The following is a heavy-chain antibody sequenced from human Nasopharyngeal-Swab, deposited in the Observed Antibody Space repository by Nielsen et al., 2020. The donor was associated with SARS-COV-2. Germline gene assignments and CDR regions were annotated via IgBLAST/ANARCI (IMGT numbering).Heavy chain of an antibody. Sequence: ASVKVSCKASGYTFTGYYMHWVRQAPGQGLEWMGWINPNSRGTKYAQKFQGRVTMTSDTSINKAYMELRRLRSDDTAVYYCARDDYGDYGYFGHWGQGTLVTVSS. CDR3: ARDDYGDYGYFGH. D-gene: IGHD4-17*01. J-gene: IGHJ4*02. CDR1: GYTFTGYY. CDR2: INPNSRGT. V-gene: IGHV1-2*02.